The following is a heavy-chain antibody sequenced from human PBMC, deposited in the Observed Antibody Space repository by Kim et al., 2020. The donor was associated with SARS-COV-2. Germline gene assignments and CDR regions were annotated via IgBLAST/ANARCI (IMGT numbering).Heavy chain of an antibody. J-gene: IGHJ4*02. D-gene: IGHD3-10*01. CDR3: ARALITMVRGVIGV. V-gene: IGHV3-11*05. Sequence: ADTVERRFTIPRDNAKNSLYLQRNSLRAEDTAVYYCARALITMVRGVIGVWGQGTLVTVSS.